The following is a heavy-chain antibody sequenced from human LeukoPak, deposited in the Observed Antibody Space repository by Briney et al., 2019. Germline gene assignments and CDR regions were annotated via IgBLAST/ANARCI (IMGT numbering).Heavy chain of an antibody. D-gene: IGHD4-23*01. CDR2: ISGSGGST. CDR1: GFTFSSYA. V-gene: IGHV3-23*01. J-gene: IGHJ5*02. Sequence: GGSLRLSCAASGFTFSSYAMSWVRQAPGKGLEWVSAISGSGGSTYYADSAKGRFTISRDNSKNTLYLQMNSLRAEDTAVYYCAKDKRTPRRTTNWFDPWGQGTLVTVSS. CDR3: AKDKRTPRRTTNWFDP.